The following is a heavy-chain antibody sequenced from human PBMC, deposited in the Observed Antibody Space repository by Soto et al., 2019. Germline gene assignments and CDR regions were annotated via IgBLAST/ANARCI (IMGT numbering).Heavy chain of an antibody. J-gene: IGHJ6*02. Sequence: GASVKVSCKAPGGTFSSYAISWVRQAPGQGLEWMGGIIPIFGTANYAQKFQGRVTITADESTSTAYMELSSLRSEDTAVYYCARSYYGDSIYYYYYVMDVWGQGTTVTVSS. D-gene: IGHD4-17*01. V-gene: IGHV1-69*13. CDR2: IIPIFGTA. CDR3: ARSYYGDSIYYYYYVMDV. CDR1: GGTFSSYA.